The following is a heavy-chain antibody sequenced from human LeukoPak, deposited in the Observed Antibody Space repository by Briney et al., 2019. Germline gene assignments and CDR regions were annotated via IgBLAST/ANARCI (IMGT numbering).Heavy chain of an antibody. CDR3: ASFKTRGVLRLYVFDY. CDR2: IYYSGGT. Sequence: PSETLSLTCTVSGGSISTSSYYWGWIRQPPGKGLEWIGSIYYSGGTYYNPSLKSRVTISVDTSKNQFSLKLSSVTAADTAVYYCASFKTRGVLRLYVFDYWGQGTLVTVSS. CDR1: GGSISTSSYY. D-gene: IGHD3-16*01. J-gene: IGHJ4*02. V-gene: IGHV4-39*01.